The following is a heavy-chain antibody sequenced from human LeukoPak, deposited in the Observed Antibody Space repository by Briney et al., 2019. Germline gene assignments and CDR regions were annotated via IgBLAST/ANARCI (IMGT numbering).Heavy chain of an antibody. V-gene: IGHV4-30-4*01. CDR1: AGFISSGDYY. D-gene: IGHD3-22*01. CDR2: MYYSGST. CDR3: ARPYYYDSRIDP. Sequence: PSETLSLTCTVSAGFISSGDYYWSWLRQTPGKGLEWIAYMYYSGSTYYNPSLKSRVTMSADTSKNQLSLKLSSVTAADTAVYYCARPYYYDSRIDPWGQGILVTVSS. J-gene: IGHJ5*02.